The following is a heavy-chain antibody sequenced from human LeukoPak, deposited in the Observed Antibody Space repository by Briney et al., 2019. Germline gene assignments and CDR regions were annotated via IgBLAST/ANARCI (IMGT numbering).Heavy chain of an antibody. J-gene: IGHJ3*02. CDR2: FYPEDGET. V-gene: IGHV1-24*01. CDR1: GYTLTELS. D-gene: IGHD3-10*01. CDR3: ATSYGSGSMSAFDI. Sequence: ASVEVSCKVSGYTLTELSMHWVRQAPGKGLEWMGGFYPEDGETIYAQKFQGRVTMTEDTSTDTAYMELSSLRSEDTAVYYCATSYGSGSMSAFDIWGQETMVTVSS.